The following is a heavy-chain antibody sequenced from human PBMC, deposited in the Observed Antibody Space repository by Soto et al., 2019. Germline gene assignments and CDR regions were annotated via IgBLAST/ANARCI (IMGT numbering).Heavy chain of an antibody. V-gene: IGHV1-3*01. CDR2: INAGNGNT. CDR3: ASHPPLSGGGSEGGYFYYYSGRDV. Sequence: GASVKVSCKASGYTFTSYAMHWVRQAPGQRLEWMGWINAGNGNTKYSQKFQGRVTITRDTSASTAYMELSSLRSEDTAVYYCASHPPLSGGGSEGGYFYYYSGRDVWGQGPRVPVA. CDR1: GYTFTSYA. J-gene: IGHJ6*02. D-gene: IGHD2-15*01.